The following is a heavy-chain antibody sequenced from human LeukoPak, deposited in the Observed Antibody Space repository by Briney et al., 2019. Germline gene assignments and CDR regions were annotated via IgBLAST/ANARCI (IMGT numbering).Heavy chain of an antibody. D-gene: IGHD2-2*01. CDR2: ISYDGSNK. CDR1: GFTFSSYA. J-gene: IGHJ4*02. V-gene: IGHV3-30-3*01. CDR3: ARGNSYCSSTSCSYYFDY. Sequence: PGGSLRLSCAASGFTFSSYAMHWVRQAPGKGLEWVAVISYDGSNKYYADSVKGRFTISRDNSKNTLYLQMNSLRAEDTAVYYCARGNSYCSSTSCSYYFDYWGQGTLVTVSS.